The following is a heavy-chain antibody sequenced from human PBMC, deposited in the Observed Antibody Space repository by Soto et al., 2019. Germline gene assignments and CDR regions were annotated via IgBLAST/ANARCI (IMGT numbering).Heavy chain of an antibody. CDR3: AGVTGMFAGLFFLAY. CDR1: GGSVSTGGYY. CDR2: INDSGST. V-gene: IGHV4-31*03. J-gene: IGHJ4*02. Sequence: ASETLSLTCTVSGGSVSTGGYYWSWIRQHPGKGLEWIGYINDSGSTYYNPSLKSRVTISIDTSKNQFSLKLSSVTAADTAVYYCAGVTGMFAGLFFLAYWGKGALVPV. D-gene: IGHD3-3*01.